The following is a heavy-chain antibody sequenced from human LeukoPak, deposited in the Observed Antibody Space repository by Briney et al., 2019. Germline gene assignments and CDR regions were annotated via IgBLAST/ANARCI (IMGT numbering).Heavy chain of an antibody. V-gene: IGHV4-4*09. Sequence: SETLSLTCTVSGGSISSYYWSWIRQPPGKGLEWIGYIYTSGSTNYNPSLKSRVTISVDTSKNQFSLKLSSVTAADTAVYYCGRHPGYSGYVDWGQGTLVTDSS. J-gene: IGHJ4*02. CDR1: GGSISSYY. CDR2: IYTSGST. D-gene: IGHD5-12*01. CDR3: GRHPGYSGYVD.